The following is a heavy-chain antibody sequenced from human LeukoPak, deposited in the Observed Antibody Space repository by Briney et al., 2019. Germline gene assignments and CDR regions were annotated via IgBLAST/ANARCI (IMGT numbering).Heavy chain of an antibody. V-gene: IGHV3-23*01. J-gene: IGHJ4*02. CDR2: ISGDGGYT. D-gene: IGHD3-10*01. Sequence: PGGSLRLSCAASGFTFSNYAMPWVRQAPGKGLEWVSSISGDGGYTYYADSVKGRFTISRDNSKNTVYVEMNSLRGEDTAIYYCAKGGDYYGASFDFWGQGTLATVSS. CDR3: AKGGDYYGASFDF. CDR1: GFTFSNYA.